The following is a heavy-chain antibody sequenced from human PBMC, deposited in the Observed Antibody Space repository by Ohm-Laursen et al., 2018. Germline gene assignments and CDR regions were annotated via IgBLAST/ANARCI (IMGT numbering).Heavy chain of an antibody. D-gene: IGHD6-6*01. V-gene: IGHV3-7*01. CDR3: ATGPQNIGASFYYGMDV. CDR2: IKQDGSEK. Sequence: GSLRLSCAASGFTFSTYTMNWVRQAPGKGLEWVANIKQDGSEKYYVDSIKGRFTISRDNAKKSLYLQMNSLRAEDTAVYYCATGPQNIGASFYYGMDVWGQGITVTVSS. CDR1: GFTFSTYT. J-gene: IGHJ6*02.